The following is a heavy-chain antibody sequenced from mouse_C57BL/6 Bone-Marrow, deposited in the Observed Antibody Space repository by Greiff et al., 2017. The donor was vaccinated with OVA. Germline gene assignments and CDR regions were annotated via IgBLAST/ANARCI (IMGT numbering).Heavy chain of an antibody. CDR3: VRQGLRYYFDY. V-gene: IGHV10-1*01. Sequence: EVNVVESGGGLVQPKGSLKLSCAASGFSFNTYAMNWVRQAPGKGLEWVARIRSKSNNYATYYADSVKDRFTISRDDSESMLYLQMNNLKTEDTAMYYCVRQGLRYYFDYWGQGTTLTVSS. J-gene: IGHJ2*01. D-gene: IGHD1-1*01. CDR1: GFSFNTYA. CDR2: IRSKSNNYAT.